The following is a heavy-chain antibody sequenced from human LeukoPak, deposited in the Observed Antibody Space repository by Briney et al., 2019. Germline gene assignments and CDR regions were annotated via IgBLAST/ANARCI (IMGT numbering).Heavy chain of an antibody. CDR3: ARDRGYDFWSGYYHAFDI. V-gene: IGHV3-48*01. J-gene: IGHJ3*02. Sequence: PGGSLRLSCAASGFTFSSYSMNWVRQAPGKGPEWVSYISSSSSTIYYADSVKGRFTISRDNAKNSLYLQMNSLRAEDTAVYYCARDRGYDFWSGYYHAFDIWGQGTMVTVSS. CDR1: GFTFSSYS. D-gene: IGHD3-3*01. CDR2: ISSSSSTI.